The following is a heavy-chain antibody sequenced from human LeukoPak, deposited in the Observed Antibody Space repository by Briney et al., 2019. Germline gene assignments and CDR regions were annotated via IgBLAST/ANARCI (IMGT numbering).Heavy chain of an antibody. D-gene: IGHD6-6*01. CDR2: INPNSGGT. V-gene: IGHV1-2*02. J-gene: IGHJ4*02. CDR1: GYTFTGYY. CDR3: ARGSQTPPRIAATPPDY. Sequence: ASVKVSCKASGYTFTGYYMHWVRQAPGQGLEWMGWINPNSGGTNYAQKFQGRVTMTRDTSISTAYMELSRLRSDDTAVYYCARGSQTPPRIAATPPDYWGQGTQVTVSS.